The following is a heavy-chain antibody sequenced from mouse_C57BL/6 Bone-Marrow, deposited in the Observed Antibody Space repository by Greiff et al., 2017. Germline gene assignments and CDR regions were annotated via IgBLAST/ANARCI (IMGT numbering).Heavy chain of an antibody. V-gene: IGHV1-69*01. Sequence: QVQLQQSGAELVMPGASVKLSCKASGYTFTSYWMHWVKQRPGQGLEWIGEIDPSDSYTNYNQKFKGKSTLTVDKSSSTAYMQLSSLTSEDSAVYYCAKHDIWYFDVWGTGTTVTVSS. CDR3: AKHDIWYFDV. CDR1: GYTFTSYW. CDR2: IDPSDSYT. D-gene: IGHD2-3*01. J-gene: IGHJ1*03.